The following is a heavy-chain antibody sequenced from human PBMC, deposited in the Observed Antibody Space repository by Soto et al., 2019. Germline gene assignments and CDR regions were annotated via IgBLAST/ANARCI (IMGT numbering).Heavy chain of an antibody. Sequence: PGWNPRLSCATPGYSSNSYEMTWFRQAPGKGLEWVSSISSSGSTIYYADSVKGRFTISRDNAKNPLYPQMNSLRAEDTAVYYRARDNIAAAKNYGMDVCGQGTTVTVSS. V-gene: IGHV3-48*03. CDR1: GYSSNSYE. CDR3: ARDNIAAAKNYGMDV. D-gene: IGHD6-13*01. J-gene: IGHJ6*02. CDR2: ISSSGSTI.